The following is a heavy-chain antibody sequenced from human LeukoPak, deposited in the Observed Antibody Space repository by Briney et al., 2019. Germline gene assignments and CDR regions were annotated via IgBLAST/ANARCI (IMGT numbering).Heavy chain of an antibody. J-gene: IGHJ5*02. V-gene: IGHV4-34*01. CDR1: GGSFSGYY. CDR2: INHSGST. Sequence: SETLSLTCAVYGGSFSGYYWSWIRQPPGKGLEWIGEINHSGSTNYNPSLKSRVTISVDTSKNQFSLKLSSVTAADTAVYYCARDIVVVPAAIVEGFDPWGQGTLVTVSS. D-gene: IGHD2-2*01. CDR3: ARDIVVVPAAIVEGFDP.